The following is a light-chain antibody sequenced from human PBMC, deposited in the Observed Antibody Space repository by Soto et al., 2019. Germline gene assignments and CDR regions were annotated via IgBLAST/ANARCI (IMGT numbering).Light chain of an antibody. J-gene: IGKJ5*01. Sequence: AIQLTQSPSSLSASVGDRVTITCRASQDISSALAWYQQKPGKAPKLLMNDASSLESGVPSRFSGSGSGADFTLTISSLQPEDFATYYCQQSYSTPITFGQGTRLEIK. CDR3: QQSYSTPIT. CDR2: DAS. CDR1: QDISSA. V-gene: IGKV1-13*02.